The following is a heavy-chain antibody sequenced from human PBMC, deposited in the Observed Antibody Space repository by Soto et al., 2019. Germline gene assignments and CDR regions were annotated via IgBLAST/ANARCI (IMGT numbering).Heavy chain of an antibody. CDR3: AKDRGYCSGGSCYGDAFDI. Sequence: HPGGSLRLSCAASGFTFDDYAMHWVRQAPGKGLEWVSGISWNSGSIGYADSVKGRFTISRDNAKNSLYLQMNSLRAEDTALYYCAKDRGYCSGGSCYGDAFDIWGQGTMVTVSS. D-gene: IGHD2-15*01. J-gene: IGHJ3*02. CDR1: GFTFDDYA. V-gene: IGHV3-9*01. CDR2: ISWNSGSI.